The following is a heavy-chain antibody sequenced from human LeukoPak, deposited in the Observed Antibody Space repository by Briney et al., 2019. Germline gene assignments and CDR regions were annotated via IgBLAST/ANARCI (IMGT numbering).Heavy chain of an antibody. J-gene: IGHJ6*02. V-gene: IGHV3-23*01. D-gene: IGHD2-21*02. CDR2: ISGSGGST. CDR3: AKDGDLAAILYYYGMDV. Sequence: PGGSLRLSCAASGFTFSSYAMSWVRQAPGKGLEWVSAISGSGGSTYYADSVKGRFTISRDNSKNTLYLQMNSLRAEDTAVYYCAKDGDLAAILYYYGMDVWGQGTTVTVSS. CDR1: GFTFSSYA.